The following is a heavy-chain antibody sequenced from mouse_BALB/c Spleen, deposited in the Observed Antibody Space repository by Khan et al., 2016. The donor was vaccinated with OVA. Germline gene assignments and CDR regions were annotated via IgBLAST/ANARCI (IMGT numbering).Heavy chain of an antibody. V-gene: IGHV1S136*01. CDR1: GYSFTNYV. Sequence: VQLKQSGPELVEPGASVKMSCMASGYSFTNYVIHWVKQKPGQGLEWIGYINPDNAGTRYNEKFKGKATLTSDISSTSAYMGLLSRTYADSALASCAGESSSWDFSFPYWGQGTLVTVSA. CDR3: AGESSSWDFSFPY. J-gene: IGHJ3*01. CDR2: INPDNAGT. D-gene: IGHD4-1*01.